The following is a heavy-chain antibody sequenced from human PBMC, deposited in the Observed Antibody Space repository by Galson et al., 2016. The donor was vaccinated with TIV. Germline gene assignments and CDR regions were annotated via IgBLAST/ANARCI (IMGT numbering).Heavy chain of an antibody. Sequence: SLRLSCAASGFTFDDYAMHWVRQAPGKGLEWVSGISSNSVYIGYAGSVKGRFTISRDNAKKSLYLQMNGLRADGTALYYCAKGRGYSYGSPQDYYYGCDVWGQGTTVTVSS. J-gene: IGHJ6*02. CDR2: ISSNSVYI. CDR3: AKGRGYSYGSPQDYYYGCDV. D-gene: IGHD5-18*01. CDR1: GFTFDDYA. V-gene: IGHV3-9*01.